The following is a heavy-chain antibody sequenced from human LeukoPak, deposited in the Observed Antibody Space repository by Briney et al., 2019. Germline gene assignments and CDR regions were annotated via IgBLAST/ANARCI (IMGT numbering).Heavy chain of an antibody. D-gene: IGHD1-26*01. CDR2: ISVSAGST. CDR3: ARAYSGNYYNWFDP. J-gene: IGHJ5*02. CDR1: GFTFSSYA. Sequence: GGSLRLSCAASGFTFSSYAMSWVRQAPGRGLEWVAVISVSAGSTYYADSVKGRFTISRDNSKNTLYLQMNILRAEDTAVYYCARAYSGNYYNWFDPWGQGTLVTVSS. V-gene: IGHV3-23*01.